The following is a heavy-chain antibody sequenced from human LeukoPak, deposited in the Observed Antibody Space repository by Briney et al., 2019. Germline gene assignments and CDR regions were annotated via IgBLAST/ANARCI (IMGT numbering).Heavy chain of an antibody. D-gene: IGHD5-24*01. CDR1: GFTFDDYA. J-gene: IGHJ3*02. CDR3: AKGSRDGYTRSAFDI. V-gene: IGHV3-43*02. Sequence: PGGSLRLSCAASGFTFDDYAMHWVRQAPGKGLEWVSLISGDGGTTYYADSVKGRFTISRDNSKNSLYLQMNSLRTEDTALYYCAKGSRDGYTRSAFDIWGQGAMVTVSS. CDR2: ISGDGGTT.